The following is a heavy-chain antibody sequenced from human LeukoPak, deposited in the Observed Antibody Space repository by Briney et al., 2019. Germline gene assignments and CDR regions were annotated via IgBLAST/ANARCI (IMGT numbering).Heavy chain of an antibody. J-gene: IGHJ4*02. D-gene: IGHD2-2*01. CDR1: GFTFSNYW. Sequence: GGSLRLSCAASGFTFSNYWMSWVRQAPGKGLEWVANIKDDGSGKYYVDSLKGRFTISRDNAKNSLYLRMNSLRTEDTAVYYCAKGRYCSSTSCYPDDYWGQGTLVTVSS. CDR3: AKGRYCSSTSCYPDDY. CDR2: IKDDGSGK. V-gene: IGHV3-7*03.